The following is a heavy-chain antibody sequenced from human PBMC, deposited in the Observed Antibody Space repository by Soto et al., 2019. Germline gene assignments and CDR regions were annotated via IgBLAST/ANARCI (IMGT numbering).Heavy chain of an antibody. CDR1: GGIFSTYA. J-gene: IGHJ4*02. V-gene: IGHV1-69*01. CDR3: ARVRDDYGSGNYYNRIDF. Sequence: QVQLVQSGAEVKKPGSSVKVSCKASGGIFSTYAISWLRQAPGQGLEWMGGIIPLFGTPNYAQRFQGRVTMTVDECKSTAYMELSRLRSEDTAVYYCARVRDDYGSGNYYNRIDFWGQGTLVTVSS. CDR2: IIPLFGTP. D-gene: IGHD3-10*01.